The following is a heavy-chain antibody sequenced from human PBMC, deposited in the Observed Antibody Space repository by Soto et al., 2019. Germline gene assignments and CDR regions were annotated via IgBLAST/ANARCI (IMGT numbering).Heavy chain of an antibody. CDR3: AKNDDSSGYSFQH. Sequence: GGSLRLSCAASGFTFSSYGMHWVRQAPGKGLEWVAVISYDGSNKYYADSVKGRFTISRDNSKNTLYLQMNSLRAEDTAVYYCAKNDDSSGYSFQHWGQGTLVTVSS. J-gene: IGHJ1*01. CDR2: ISYDGSNK. D-gene: IGHD3-22*01. CDR1: GFTFSSYG. V-gene: IGHV3-30*18.